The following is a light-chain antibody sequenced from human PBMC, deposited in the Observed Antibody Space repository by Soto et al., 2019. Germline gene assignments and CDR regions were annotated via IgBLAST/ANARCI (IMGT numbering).Light chain of an antibody. CDR1: QSINTY. CDR2: DAS. J-gene: IGKJ5*01. V-gene: IGKV3D-11*02. CDR3: QQRRSWQVT. Sequence: ENALTQSPATLSLSPGEVATVSCRASQSINTYLAWYQQKPGQAPRLIIYDASKRATGIPARFIGSRSGTNCTLTISSLEPEDVAVYYCQQRRSWQVTFGQGTRLEIK.